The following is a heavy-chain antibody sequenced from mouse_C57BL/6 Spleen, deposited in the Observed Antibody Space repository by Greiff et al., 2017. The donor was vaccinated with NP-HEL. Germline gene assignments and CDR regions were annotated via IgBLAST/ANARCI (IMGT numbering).Heavy chain of an antibody. D-gene: IGHD4-1*02. J-gene: IGHJ2*01. V-gene: IGHV7-3*01. CDR3: ASSTGAGFDY. CDR2: IRHKANGYTT. Sequence: EVQLVESGGGLVQPGGSLSLSCAASGFTFTDYYMSWVRQPPGKALEWLGFIRHKANGYTTAYSASVKGRFTIARDNSKSILYLQMNALRAEDGANYYCASSTGAGFDYWGQGTTLTVSS. CDR1: GFTFTDYY.